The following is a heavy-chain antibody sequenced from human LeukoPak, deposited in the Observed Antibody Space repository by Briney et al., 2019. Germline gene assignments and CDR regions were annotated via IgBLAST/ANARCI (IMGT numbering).Heavy chain of an antibody. Sequence: ASVKVSCKATGYTFTGYYMHWVRQAPGQGLEWMGWINPNSGGTNYAQKFQGRVTMTRDTSISTAYIELSRLRADDTAVYYSAREKRRDVAGPPSGTWGQGTLVTVSS. V-gene: IGHV1-2*02. CDR2: INPNSGGT. D-gene: IGHD6-19*01. CDR3: AREKRRDVAGPPSGT. J-gene: IGHJ5*02. CDR1: GYTFTGYY.